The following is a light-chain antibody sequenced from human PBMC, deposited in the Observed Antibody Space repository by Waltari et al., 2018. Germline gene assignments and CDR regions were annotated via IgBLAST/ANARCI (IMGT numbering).Light chain of an antibody. J-gene: IGKJ5*01. CDR1: QAISGY. Sequence: NQLTQSPSSLSASVGDRVTITCRASQAISGYLAWYQQKPGKAPKLLIYAASTLQSGDPSRFSGRGSGTDFTLTISSLQPEDFATYYCQQLKSYPITFGQGTRLEIK. V-gene: IGKV1-9*01. CDR3: QQLKSYPIT. CDR2: AAS.